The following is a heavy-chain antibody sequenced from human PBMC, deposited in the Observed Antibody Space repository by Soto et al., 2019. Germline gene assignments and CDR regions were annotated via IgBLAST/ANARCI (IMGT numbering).Heavy chain of an antibody. CDR3: ARGPSTENKLWLGEDYYYGMDA. J-gene: IGHJ6*01. D-gene: IGHD3-10*01. Sequence: ASVKVSCKASGYTFSNYGITWVRQAPGQPLEWLGWISLYSDGTNYAQKFQGRVSMTTDTSTTTAYMELRSLRSDDTAVYYCARGPSTENKLWLGEDYYYGMDAGGQGNTVTVSS. V-gene: IGHV1-18*01. CDR1: GYTFSNYG. CDR2: ISLYSDGT.